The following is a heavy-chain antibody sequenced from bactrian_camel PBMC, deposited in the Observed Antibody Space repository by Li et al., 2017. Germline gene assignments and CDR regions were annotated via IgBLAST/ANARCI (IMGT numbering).Heavy chain of an antibody. J-gene: IGHJ4*01. CDR3: TAHRYYCGYNY. Sequence: MGWFRQTPEKECEGVAAIDSFLDADYADSVKGRFAISRDNAKNAVYLQMNNLQSEDTALYYCTAHRYYCGYNYWGQGTQVTVS. D-gene: IGHD3*01. CDR2: IDSFLDA. V-gene: IGHV3S53*01.